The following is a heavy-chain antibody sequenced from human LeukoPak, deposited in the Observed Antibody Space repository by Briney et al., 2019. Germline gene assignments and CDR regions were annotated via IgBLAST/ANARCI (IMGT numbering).Heavy chain of an antibody. CDR3: ARVVYGSGSYWFDP. CDR1: GYTFTSYG. D-gene: IGHD3-10*01. V-gene: IGHV1-18*01. CDR2: ISAYNGNT. J-gene: IGHJ5*02. Sequence: GASVKVSCKASGYTFTSYGISWVRQAPGQGLEWMGWISAYNGNTNYAQKLQGRVTMTTDTSTSTAYMGLRSLRSDDTAVYYCARVVYGSGSYWFDPWGQGTLVTVSS.